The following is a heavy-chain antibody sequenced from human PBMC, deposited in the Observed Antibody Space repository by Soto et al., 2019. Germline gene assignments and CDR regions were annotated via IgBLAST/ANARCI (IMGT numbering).Heavy chain of an antibody. Sequence: ETLSLTCTVSGGSISSYYWSWIRQPPGKGLEWIGYIYYSGSTNYNPSLKSRVTISVDTSKNQFSLKLSSVTAADTAVYYCASTAYYDFWSGSLGYFDYWGQGTLVTVSS. CDR1: GGSISSYY. J-gene: IGHJ4*02. CDR3: ASTAYYDFWSGSLGYFDY. V-gene: IGHV4-59*01. D-gene: IGHD3-3*01. CDR2: IYYSGST.